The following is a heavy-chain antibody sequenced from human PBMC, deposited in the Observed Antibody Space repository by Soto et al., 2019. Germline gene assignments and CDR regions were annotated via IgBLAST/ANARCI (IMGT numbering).Heavy chain of an antibody. V-gene: IGHV3-23*01. Sequence: GGSLRLSCAAWGFTFSSYAMSWVRQAPGKGLEWLSTISSSGGSTYYADSVKGRFTISRDKSKNTMYLQMNSLRADDTAVYYCAKLVGERGLIMFDFSGTVTRVTVSS. CDR2: ISSSGGST. CDR1: GFTFSSYA. D-gene: IGHD3-16*01. J-gene: IGHJ4*02. CDR3: AKLVGERGLIMFDF.